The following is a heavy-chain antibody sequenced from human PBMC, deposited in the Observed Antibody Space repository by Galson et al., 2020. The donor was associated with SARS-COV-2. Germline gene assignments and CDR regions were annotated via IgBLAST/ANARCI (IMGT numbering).Heavy chain of an antibody. CDR2: IYTSGST. D-gene: IGHD3-10*01. V-gene: IGHV4-4*07. J-gene: IGHJ6*02. CDR1: GGSISSYY. CDR3: ARHYYYGSGSYLVPGYGMDV. Sequence: SETLSLTCTVSGGSISSYYWSWIRQPAGKGLEWIGRIYTSGSTNYNPSLKSRVTMSVDTSKNQFSLKLSSVTAADTAVYYCARHYYYGSGSYLVPGYGMDVWGQGTTVTVSS.